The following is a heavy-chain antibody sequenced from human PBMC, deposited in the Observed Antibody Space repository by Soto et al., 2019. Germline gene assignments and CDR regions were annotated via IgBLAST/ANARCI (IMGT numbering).Heavy chain of an antibody. CDR1: GFTFSSYD. CDR2: IGTAGDT. V-gene: IGHV3-13*01. J-gene: IGHJ6*02. Sequence: EVQLVESGGGLVQPGGSLRLSCAASGFTFSSYDMHWVRQATGKGLEWVSVIGTAGDTYYLGSVKGRFTISRENAXXSLYLQMNSLRAGDTAVYYCARAAYGSGTRYGMDVWGQGITVTISS. D-gene: IGHD3-10*01. CDR3: ARAAYGSGTRYGMDV.